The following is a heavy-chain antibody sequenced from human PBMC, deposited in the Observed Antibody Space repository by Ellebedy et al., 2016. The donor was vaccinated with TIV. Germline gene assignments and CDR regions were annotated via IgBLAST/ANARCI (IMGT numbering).Heavy chain of an antibody. CDR3: TRRTGDNFDF. V-gene: IGHV5-51*01. Sequence: GESLKISCKGSGYTFPNHWIGWVRQMPGSGLEWMGRIYPGDSDTIYSPSFDGQVTLSVDASLNTAYLQWSSLQASDTALYYCTRRTGDNFDFWGQGTRVTVAS. CDR1: GYTFPNHW. J-gene: IGHJ4*02. CDR2: IYPGDSDT.